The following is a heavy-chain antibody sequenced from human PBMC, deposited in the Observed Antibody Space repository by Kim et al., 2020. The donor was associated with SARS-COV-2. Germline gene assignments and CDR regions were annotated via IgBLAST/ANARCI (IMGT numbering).Heavy chain of an antibody. Sequence: EKYYVDSVKGRFTISRDNAKNSLYLQMNSLRAEDTAVYYCAREEGWFDPWGQGTLVTVSS. J-gene: IGHJ5*02. CDR3: AREEGWFDP. CDR2: EK. V-gene: IGHV3-7*03.